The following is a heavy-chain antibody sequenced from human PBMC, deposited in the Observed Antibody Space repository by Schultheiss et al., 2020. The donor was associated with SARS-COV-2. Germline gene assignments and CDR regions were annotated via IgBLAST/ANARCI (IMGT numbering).Heavy chain of an antibody. J-gene: IGHJ4*02. CDR3: ARVVWGSYIDY. D-gene: IGHD3-16*01. Sequence: GESLKISCAASGFTFSSYAMHWVRQAPGKGLEWVSYISSSGSTIYYADSVKGRFTISRDNAKNSLYLQMNSLRAEDTAVYYCARVVWGSYIDYWGQGTLVTVSS. CDR2: ISSSGSTI. CDR1: GFTFSSYA. V-gene: IGHV3-48*03.